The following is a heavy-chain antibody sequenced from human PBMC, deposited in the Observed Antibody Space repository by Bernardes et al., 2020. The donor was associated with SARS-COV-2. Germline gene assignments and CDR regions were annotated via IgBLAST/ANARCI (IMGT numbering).Heavy chain of an antibody. CDR2: ISANGGAT. V-gene: IGHV3-23*01. Sequence: GGSLRLSCAASGFTFSYSAMNWVRQAPGQGLVWVALISANGGATYYADSVEGRFTMSRDNARNSLYLQMDTLRDEDTAIYYCAREAPDYFDCWGQGTLVTVSS. CDR3: AREAPDYFDC. CDR1: GFTFSYSA. J-gene: IGHJ4*02.